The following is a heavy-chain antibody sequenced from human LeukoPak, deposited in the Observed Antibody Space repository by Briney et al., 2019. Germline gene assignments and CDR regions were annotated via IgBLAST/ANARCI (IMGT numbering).Heavy chain of an antibody. CDR3: ARLSYYYDSSGYVGY. CDR2: IYSGGST. CDR1: GFTVSSNY. D-gene: IGHD3-22*01. Sequence: HTGGSLRLSCAASGFTVSSNYMSWVRQAPGKGLEWVSVIYSGGSTYYADSVKGRFTISRDNSKNTLYLQMNSLRAEDTAVYYCARLSYYYDSSGYVGYWGQGTLVTVSS. V-gene: IGHV3-53*01. J-gene: IGHJ4*02.